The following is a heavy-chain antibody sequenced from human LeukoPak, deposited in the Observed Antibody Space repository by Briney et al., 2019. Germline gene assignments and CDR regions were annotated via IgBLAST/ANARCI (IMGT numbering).Heavy chain of an antibody. D-gene: IGHD5-24*01. CDR1: GYTFTSYG. Sequence: ASVKVSCKASGYTFTSYGISWVRQAPGQGLEWMGWISAYNGNTNYAQKLQGRVTMTTDTSTSTAYMELRSLRSDDTAVYYCARDLGDGYNYGTFDIWGQGTMVTVPS. CDR3: ARDLGDGYNYGTFDI. J-gene: IGHJ3*02. V-gene: IGHV1-18*01. CDR2: ISAYNGNT.